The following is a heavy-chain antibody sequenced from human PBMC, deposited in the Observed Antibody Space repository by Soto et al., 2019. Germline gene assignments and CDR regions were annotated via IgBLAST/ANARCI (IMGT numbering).Heavy chain of an antibody. J-gene: IGHJ5*02. CDR1: GFTFSGSA. V-gene: IGHV3-73*02. Sequence: EVQLVESGGGLVQPGGSLKLSCAAYGFTFSGSAIHWVRQASGKGLEWVGRIRSKANSYATAFAASVTGRFTISRDDSKNTAYLHMNSLTTEDTAVYYCSTLGEPVVRFDPWGQGTLVTVSS. CDR3: STLGEPVVRFDP. D-gene: IGHD3-10*02. CDR2: IRSKANSYAT.